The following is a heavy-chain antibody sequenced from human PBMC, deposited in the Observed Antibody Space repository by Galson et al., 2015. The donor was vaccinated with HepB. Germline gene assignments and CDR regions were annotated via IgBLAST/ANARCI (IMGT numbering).Heavy chain of an antibody. D-gene: IGHD5-18*01. CDR2: ISWNSGSI. CDR1: GFTFDDYA. V-gene: IGHV3-9*01. CDR3: AKGGADSYGADYYYYGMDV. J-gene: IGHJ6*02. Sequence: SLRLSCAASGFTFDDYAMHWVRQAPGKGLEWVSGISWNSGSIGYADSVKGRFTISRDNAKNSLYLQMNSLRAEDTALYYCAKGGADSYGADYYYYGMDVWGQGTTVTVSS.